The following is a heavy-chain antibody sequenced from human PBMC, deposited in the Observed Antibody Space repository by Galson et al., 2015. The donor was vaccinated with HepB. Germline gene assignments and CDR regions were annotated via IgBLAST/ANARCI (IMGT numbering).Heavy chain of an antibody. J-gene: IGHJ5*02. V-gene: IGHV1-46*01. Sequence: SVKVSCKASGYKFTSYYMHWVRQAPGQGLEWMGIINTSGGSTDYAQKFQGRVTITRDTSASTAYMELSSLRSEDTAVYYCARGRDGYNYRWFVPWGQGTLVAVSS. CDR1: GYKFTSYY. D-gene: IGHD5-24*01. CDR3: ARGRDGYNYRWFVP. CDR2: INTSGGST.